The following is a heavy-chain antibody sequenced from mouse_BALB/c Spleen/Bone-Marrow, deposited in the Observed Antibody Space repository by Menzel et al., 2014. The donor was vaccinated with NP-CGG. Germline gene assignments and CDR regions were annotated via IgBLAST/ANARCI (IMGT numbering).Heavy chain of an antibody. CDR2: IYPGSGDT. Sequence: QVQLQQSGPELVKPGASVKMSCTASGFTFTDYVINWVKQRTGQGLEWIGEIYPGSGDTYYNEKFKAKATLTADKSSNTVHMQLSSLTSEDSVVYFCARSRVPSFALDYWGQGTSVTVSS. V-gene: IGHV1-81*01. J-gene: IGHJ4*01. CDR1: GFTFTDYV. CDR3: ARSRVPSFALDY.